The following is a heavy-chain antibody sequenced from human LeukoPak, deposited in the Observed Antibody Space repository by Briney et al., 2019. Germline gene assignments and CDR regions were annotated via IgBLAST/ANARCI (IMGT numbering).Heavy chain of an antibody. J-gene: IGHJ4*02. Sequence: SETLSLTCAVYGGSFSGYYWSWIRQPPGKGLEWIGEINHRGSTNYNPSLKSRVTISVDTSKNQFSLKLSSVTAADTAVYYCARVEHSSSWAFYFDYWGQGTLVTVSS. V-gene: IGHV4-34*01. D-gene: IGHD6-13*01. CDR2: INHRGST. CDR3: ARVEHSSSWAFYFDY. CDR1: GGSFSGYY.